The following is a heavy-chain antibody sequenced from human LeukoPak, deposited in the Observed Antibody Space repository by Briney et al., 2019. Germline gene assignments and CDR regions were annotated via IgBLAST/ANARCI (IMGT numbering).Heavy chain of an antibody. J-gene: IGHJ4*02. CDR1: GFTFSSYA. CDR3: ARSTYYYDSSGYYDY. D-gene: IGHD3-22*01. CDR2: ISSNGGST. Sequence: GGSLRLSCAASGFTFSSYAMHWVRQAPGKGLGYVSAISSNGGSTYYANSVKGRFTISRDNSKNTLYLQMGSLRAEDMAVYYCARSTYYYDSSGYYDYWGQGTLVTVSS. V-gene: IGHV3-64*01.